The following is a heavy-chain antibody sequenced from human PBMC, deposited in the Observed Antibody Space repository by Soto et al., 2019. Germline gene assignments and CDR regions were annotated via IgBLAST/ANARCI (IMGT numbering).Heavy chain of an antibody. CDR3: ARGSRVTSAARNDLAY. J-gene: IGHJ4*02. CDR1: GFTFSSYA. V-gene: IGHV3-23*01. Sequence: PGGSLRLCCAASGFTFSSYAMSWVRQAPGKGLEWVSAISGSGGSTYYADSVKGRFTISRDNSKNTLYLQMNSLRAEDTVVYYCARGSRVTSAARNDLAYWGQGTLVTVSS. CDR2: ISGSGGST. D-gene: IGHD6-6*01.